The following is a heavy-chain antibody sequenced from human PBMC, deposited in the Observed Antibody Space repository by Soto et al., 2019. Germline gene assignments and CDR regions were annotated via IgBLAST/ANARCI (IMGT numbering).Heavy chain of an antibody. J-gene: IGHJ4*02. Sequence: QVQLQESGPGLVKVSETLSLTYTVSGGSISRYYWNWIRQPPGRGLEWIGYIYYSGNTNYNPSLKSRVTMSVDTSKNQFSLRLTSVTAADTAVYYCARAHIAVAGTVIDYWGQGTLVTVSS. CDR3: ARAHIAVAGTVIDY. CDR2: IYYSGNT. V-gene: IGHV4-59*01. D-gene: IGHD6-19*01. CDR1: GGSISRYY.